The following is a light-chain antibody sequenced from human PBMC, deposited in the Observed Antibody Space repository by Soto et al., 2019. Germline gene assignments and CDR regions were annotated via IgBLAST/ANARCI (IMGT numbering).Light chain of an antibody. CDR2: DVS. CDR3: CLYDVTFYV. Sequence: QSALTQPRSVSGSPGQSVTISCTGTSSDVGTYDFVSWYQQHPGKAPRLMIFDVSERPSGVPDRFSGSKAGNTASLTISGLQPEDEADYYCCLYDVTFYVFGTGTKGIVL. J-gene: IGLJ1*01. CDR1: SSDVGTYDF. V-gene: IGLV2-11*01.